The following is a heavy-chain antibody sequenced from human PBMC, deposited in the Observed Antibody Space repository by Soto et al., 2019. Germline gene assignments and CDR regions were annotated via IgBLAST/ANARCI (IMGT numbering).Heavy chain of an antibody. CDR3: ARVGGGYCISNRCYGYYYYGMDV. Sequence: QVQLVESGGGVVQPGRSLRLSCEASGFTFSSYAMHWVRQAPGKGLEWVAVISDDGSNKYYADSVKGRFTISRDNSKNTMYLQMNSLRAEDTAVYYCARVGGGYCISNRCYGYYYYGMDVGGKGTTVTVSS. D-gene: IGHD2-2*01. CDR1: GFTFSSYA. V-gene: IGHV3-30-3*01. CDR2: ISDDGSNK. J-gene: IGHJ6*04.